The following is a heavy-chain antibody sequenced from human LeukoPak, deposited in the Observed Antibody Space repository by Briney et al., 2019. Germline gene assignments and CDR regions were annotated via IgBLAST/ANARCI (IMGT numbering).Heavy chain of an antibody. CDR1: GFAFSSYA. Sequence: PGGSLRLSCAASGFAFSSYAMSWVRQAPGKGLEWVSAISGSGSTTYYTDSVKGRFTISRDSSKNTLYLQMNTLRAEDTAVYYCAKAAVPGSKYYFDYWGQGTLVTVSS. J-gene: IGHJ4*02. V-gene: IGHV3-23*01. CDR3: AKAAVPGSKYYFDY. CDR2: ISGSGSTT. D-gene: IGHD3-10*01.